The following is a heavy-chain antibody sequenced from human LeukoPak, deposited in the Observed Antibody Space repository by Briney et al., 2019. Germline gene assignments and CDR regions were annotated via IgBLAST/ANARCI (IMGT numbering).Heavy chain of an antibody. CDR1: EFTFSSYS. V-gene: IGHV3-33*08. CDR2: IWYDRSNK. D-gene: IGHD2/OR15-2a*01. Sequence: GGSLRLSCAASEFTFSSYSMNWVRQAPGKGLEWVALIWYDRSNKYYADSVKGRLTISRDNSKNALYLQMNSLRAEDTAVYYCAREGPRGNSQFDYWGQGTLVTVSS. CDR3: AREGPRGNSQFDY. J-gene: IGHJ4*02.